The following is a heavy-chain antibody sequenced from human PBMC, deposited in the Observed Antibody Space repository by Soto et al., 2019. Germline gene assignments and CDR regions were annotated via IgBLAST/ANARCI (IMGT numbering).Heavy chain of an antibody. CDR2: INHSGST. D-gene: IGHD5-18*01. J-gene: IGHJ4*02. CDR3: ARGSKAAMVTGDSYFDY. V-gene: IGHV4-34*01. Sequence: SETLSLTCAVYGGSFSGYYWSGIRQPPGKGLEWIGEINHSGSTNYNPSLKSRVTISVDTSKNQFSLKLSSVTAADTAVYYCARGSKAAMVTGDSYFDYWGQGTLVTVSS. CDR1: GGSFSGYY.